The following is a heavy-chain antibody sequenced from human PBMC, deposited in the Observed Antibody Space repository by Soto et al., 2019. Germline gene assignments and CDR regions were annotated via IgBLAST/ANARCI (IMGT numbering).Heavy chain of an antibody. CDR3: ARLGLTGSYYYFHGMDV. Sequence: PGESLKISCKGSGYSFNNYWIGWVRQMPGKGLEWMGIVYPGDSDIKYSPSLQGQVTISADKSISTAYLQWSSLKASDTAIYYCARLGLTGSYYYFHGMDVWGQGTSVTVSS. CDR2: VYPGDSDI. V-gene: IGHV5-51*01. D-gene: IGHD1-26*01. CDR1: GYSFNNYW. J-gene: IGHJ6*02.